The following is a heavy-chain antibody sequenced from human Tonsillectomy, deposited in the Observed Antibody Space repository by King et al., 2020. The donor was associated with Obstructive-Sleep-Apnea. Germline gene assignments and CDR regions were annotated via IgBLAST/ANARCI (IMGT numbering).Heavy chain of an antibody. Sequence: VQLVESGAEVKKPGESLKISCKGSGYSFTSYWIGWVRQMPGKGLEWMGIIYPGDSDTRYSPSFQGQVTIPADKAISPAYLQWSSLKASDTAMYYCARNSPRGSVVAARNWFDPWGQGTLVTVSS. CDR3: ARNSPRGSVVAARNWFDP. D-gene: IGHD2-2*01. J-gene: IGHJ5*02. V-gene: IGHV5-51*01. CDR2: IYPGDSDT. CDR1: GYSFTSYW.